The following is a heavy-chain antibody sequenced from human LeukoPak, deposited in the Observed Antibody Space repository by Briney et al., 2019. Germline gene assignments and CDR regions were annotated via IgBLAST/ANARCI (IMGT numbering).Heavy chain of an antibody. CDR2: ISSSSSTI. Sequence: GGSLRLSCAASGFTFSAYSMNWVRQAPGKGLEWVSYISSSSSTIYHADSVKGRFTISRDNAKNSLYLQMNSLRAEDTAVYYCARSNYYYDSSGYDQYYFDYWGQGTLVTVSS. CDR1: GFTFSAYS. CDR3: ARSNYYYDSSGYDQYYFDY. J-gene: IGHJ4*02. V-gene: IGHV3-48*04. D-gene: IGHD3-22*01.